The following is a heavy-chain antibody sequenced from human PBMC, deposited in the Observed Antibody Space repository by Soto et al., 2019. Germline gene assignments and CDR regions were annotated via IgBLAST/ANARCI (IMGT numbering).Heavy chain of an antibody. CDR2: INHSGST. J-gene: IGHJ4*02. Sequence: PSETLSLTCTVSGGSFKSGSYSWSWIRQPPGKGLEWIGEINHSGSTNYNPSLKSRVTISVDTSKNQFSLKLSSVTAADTAVYYCSEANGYLDYWGQGTLVTVSS. CDR3: SEANGYLDY. D-gene: IGHD2-8*01. V-gene: IGHV4-34*01. CDR1: GGSFKSGSYS.